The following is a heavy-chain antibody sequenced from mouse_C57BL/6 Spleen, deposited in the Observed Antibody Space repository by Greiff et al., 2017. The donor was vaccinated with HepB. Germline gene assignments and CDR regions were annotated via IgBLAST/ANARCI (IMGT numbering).Heavy chain of an antibody. CDR3: ARDYGSSRGY. CDR2: IYPRSGNT. V-gene: IGHV1-81*01. CDR1: GYTFTSYG. D-gene: IGHD1-1*01. J-gene: IGHJ3*01. Sequence: QVQLVESGAELARPGASVKLSCKASGYTFTSYGISWVKQRTGQGLEWIGEIYPRSGNTYYNEKFKGKATLTADKSSSTAYMELRSLTSEDSAVYFCARDYGSSRGYWGQGTLVTVSA.